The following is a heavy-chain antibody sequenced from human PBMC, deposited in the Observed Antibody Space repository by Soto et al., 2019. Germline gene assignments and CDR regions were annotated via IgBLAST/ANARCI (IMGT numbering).Heavy chain of an antibody. V-gene: IGHV1-69*12. CDR1: GGTFSSYA. Sequence: QVQLVQSGAEVKKPGSSVKVSCKASGGTFSSYAISWVRQAPGQGLEWMGGIIPIFGTANYAQKFQGRVTITAEESTSTAYMELSSLRSEDTAVYYCARELGYCGGDCYPQSLGYWGQGTLVTVSS. CDR2: IIPIFGTA. D-gene: IGHD2-21*02. J-gene: IGHJ4*02. CDR3: ARELGYCGGDCYPQSLGY.